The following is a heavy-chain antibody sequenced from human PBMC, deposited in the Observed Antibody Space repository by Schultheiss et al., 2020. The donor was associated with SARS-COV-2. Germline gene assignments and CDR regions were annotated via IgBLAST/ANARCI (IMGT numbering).Heavy chain of an antibody. Sequence: GGSLRLSCAASGFTVSSNYMSWVRQAPGKGLEWVSVIYSGGSTYYADSVKGRFTISRDNSKNTLYLQMNSLRAEDTALYYCARARYYDSSGYPDYWGQGTLVTVSS. J-gene: IGHJ4*02. CDR2: IYSGGST. CDR3: ARARYYDSSGYPDY. D-gene: IGHD3-22*01. V-gene: IGHV3-53*05. CDR1: GFTVSSNY.